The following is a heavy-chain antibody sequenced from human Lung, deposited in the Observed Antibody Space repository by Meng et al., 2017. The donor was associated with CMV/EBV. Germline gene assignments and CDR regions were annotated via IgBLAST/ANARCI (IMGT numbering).Heavy chain of an antibody. D-gene: IGHD1-26*01. J-gene: IGHJ4*02. V-gene: IGHV3-23*01. CDR2: ISNTGGNT. Sequence: SGFTFSNIGMAWVRQAPGKGLEWVSGISNTGGNTYYADSVKGRFTISRDNSKNTLYLQMNSLRAEDTAVYYCAKFRGGIYYVYYFDYWGQGTLVTVSS. CDR3: AKFRGGIYYVYYFDY. CDR1: GFTFSNIG.